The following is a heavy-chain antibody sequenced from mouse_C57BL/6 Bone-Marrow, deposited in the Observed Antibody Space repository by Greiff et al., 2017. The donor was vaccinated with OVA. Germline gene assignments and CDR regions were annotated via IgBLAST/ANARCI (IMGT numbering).Heavy chain of an antibody. Sequence: VQLQQPGAELVKPGASVKLSCKASGYTFTSYWMQWVKQRPGQGLEWIGEIDPSDSYTNYNQKFKGKATLTVDTSSSTAYMQLSSLTSEDSAVYYCARGDYYGSSYGYWGQGTTLTVSS. V-gene: IGHV1-50*01. J-gene: IGHJ2*01. CDR2: IDPSDSYT. CDR3: ARGDYYGSSYGY. CDR1: GYTFTSYW. D-gene: IGHD1-1*01.